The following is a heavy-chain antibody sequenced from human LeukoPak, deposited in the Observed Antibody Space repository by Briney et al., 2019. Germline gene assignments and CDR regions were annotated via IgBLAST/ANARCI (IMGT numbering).Heavy chain of an antibody. CDR2: ISSSGSTI. Sequence: PGGSLRLSCAASGFTFSDYYMSWIRQAPGKGLEWVSYISSSGSTIYYADSVKGRFTISRDNAKNSLYLQMNSLRAEDTAVYYYARDLESRSAYAFDIWGQGTMVTVSS. D-gene: IGHD1-1*01. V-gene: IGHV3-11*04. J-gene: IGHJ3*02. CDR3: ARDLESRSAYAFDI. CDR1: GFTFSDYY.